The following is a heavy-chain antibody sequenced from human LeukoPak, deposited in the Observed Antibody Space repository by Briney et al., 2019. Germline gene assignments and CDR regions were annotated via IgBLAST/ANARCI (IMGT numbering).Heavy chain of an antibody. CDR1: GYTFSSYD. CDR3: ARGVGSGWPVQH. CDR2: MNPNSGNT. Sequence: GASVKVSCKASGYTFSSYDINWVRQATGQGLEWMGWMNPNSGNTGYAQKFQGRLNMTRNTSISTAYMELSSLRSEDTAVYYCARGVGSGWPVQHWGQGTLVTVSS. J-gene: IGHJ1*01. V-gene: IGHV1-8*01. D-gene: IGHD6-19*01.